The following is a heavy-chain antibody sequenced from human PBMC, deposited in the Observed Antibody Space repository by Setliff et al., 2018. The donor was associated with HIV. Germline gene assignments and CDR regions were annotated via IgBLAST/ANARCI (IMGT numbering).Heavy chain of an antibody. D-gene: IGHD3-16*01. CDR2: ISPYNGYT. CDR3: AREITNYFDY. Sequence: ASVKVSCKASGYTFNTYGISWVRQAPGHGLEWMGWISPYNGYTNYVQKLQGRVTMTTDTSTSIAYMELRSLKSDDTAVYYCAREITNYFDYWGQGTLVTVSS. J-gene: IGHJ4*02. V-gene: IGHV1-18*01. CDR1: GYTFNTYG.